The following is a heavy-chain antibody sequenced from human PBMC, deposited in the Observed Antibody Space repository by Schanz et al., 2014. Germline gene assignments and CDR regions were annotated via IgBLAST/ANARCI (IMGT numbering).Heavy chain of an antibody. CDR3: VKDLQRELLRDDHYYGMDV. CDR1: GFNFSSHW. D-gene: IGHD1-26*01. J-gene: IGHJ6*02. V-gene: IGHV3-7*01. CDR2: INQDGSDK. Sequence: VQLVESGGGVVRPGGSLRLSCAASGFNFSSHWMTWVRQAPGKGLEWVANINQDGSDKSYVDSVKGRFTTSRDNSKNTMYLQMNSLRAEDTAVYYCVKDLQRELLRDDHYYGMDVWGQGTTVTVSS.